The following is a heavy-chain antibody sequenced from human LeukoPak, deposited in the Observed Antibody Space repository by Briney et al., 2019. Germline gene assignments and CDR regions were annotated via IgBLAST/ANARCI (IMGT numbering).Heavy chain of an antibody. V-gene: IGHV3-66*02. CDR2: IYSGGST. CDR3: ARDPDCSSTNCYSDYYNMDV. D-gene: IGHD2-2*01. J-gene: IGHJ6*02. CDR1: GFTVSNNY. Sequence: GGSLRLSCAASGFTVSNNYMSWVRQAPGKGLEWVSVIYSGGSTYYADSVKGRLTISRDNSKNTLYLQMNSLRAEDTAVYYCARDPDCSSTNCYSDYYNMDVWGQGTTVTVSS.